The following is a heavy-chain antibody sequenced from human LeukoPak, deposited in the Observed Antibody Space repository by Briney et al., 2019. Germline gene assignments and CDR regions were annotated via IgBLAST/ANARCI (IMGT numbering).Heavy chain of an antibody. CDR1: GFXFSSYE. V-gene: IGHV3-48*03. J-gene: IGHJ4*02. CDR3: ARDGKGRNRIGYYFDY. Sequence: GGSLRLSCAASGFXFSSYEMNWVRQAPGKGLEWVSYISSSGSTIYYAASVKGRFTISRDNAKNSLYLQMNSLRAEDTAVYYCARDGKGRNRIGYYFDYWGQGTLVTVSS. CDR2: ISSSGSTI. D-gene: IGHD3-10*01.